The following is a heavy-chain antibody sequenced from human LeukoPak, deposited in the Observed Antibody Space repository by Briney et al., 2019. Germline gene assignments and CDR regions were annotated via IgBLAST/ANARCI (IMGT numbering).Heavy chain of an antibody. D-gene: IGHD3/OR15-3a*01. CDR3: ARAVPILDSSTTHAFDI. V-gene: IGHV1-69*13. CDR2: IIPIFGTA. CDR1: GNIFTSYD. Sequence: AASVKVSCKASGNIFTSYDIKWVRQAPGQGLEWMGGIIPIFGTANYAQKFQGRVTITADESTSTAYMELSSLRSEDTAVYYCARAVPILDSSTTHAFDIWGQGTMVTVSS. J-gene: IGHJ3*02.